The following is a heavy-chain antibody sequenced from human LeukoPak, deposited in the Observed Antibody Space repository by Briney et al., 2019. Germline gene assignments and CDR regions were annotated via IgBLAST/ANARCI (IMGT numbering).Heavy chain of an antibody. CDR1: GFTFNRDW. CDR3: TRDPTQYLRYGYFDY. V-gene: IGHV3-7*01. Sequence: GGSLRLSCAASGFTFNRDWTAWVRQAPGKGLEWVANIKEDGSEKNYVDSVKGRFTISRDNAENSVYLQMNDLRAEDTAVYYCTRDPTQYLRYGYFDYWGQGTLVTVSS. CDR2: IKEDGSEK. J-gene: IGHJ4*02. D-gene: IGHD4-11*01.